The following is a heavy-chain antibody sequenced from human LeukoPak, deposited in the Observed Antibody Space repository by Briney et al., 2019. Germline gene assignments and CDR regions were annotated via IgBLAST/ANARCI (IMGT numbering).Heavy chain of an antibody. CDR2: INPNSGGT. J-gene: IGHJ4*02. CDR3: ARGAPGDSVLADY. D-gene: IGHD2/OR15-2a*01. Sequence: ASVKVSCKASGYTFTGYYMHWVRQAPGQGLEWMGRINPNSGGTNYAQKFQGRVTMTRDTSISTAYMELSRLRSDDTAVYYCARGAPGDSVLADYWGQGTLVTVSS. CDR1: GYTFTGYY. V-gene: IGHV1-2*06.